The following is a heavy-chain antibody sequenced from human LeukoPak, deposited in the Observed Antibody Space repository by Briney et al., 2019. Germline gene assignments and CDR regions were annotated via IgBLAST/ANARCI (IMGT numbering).Heavy chain of an antibody. CDR3: ARFLWSGSKRLDS. V-gene: IGHV4-4*09. D-gene: IGHD3-3*01. CDR1: DDSISGYY. CDR2: IFHSGST. Sequence: PSETLSLTCTVSDDSISGYYWSWIRQPPGKGLEWIGYIFHSGSTIYNPSLYGRFTITVDPSKNQFSLRLTSVTAADTGVYYCARFLWSGSKRLDSWGQGTVVTVSS. J-gene: IGHJ4*02.